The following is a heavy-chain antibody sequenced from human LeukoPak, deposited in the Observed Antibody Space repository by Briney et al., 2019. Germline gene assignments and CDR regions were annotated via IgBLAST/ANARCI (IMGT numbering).Heavy chain of an antibody. D-gene: IGHD3-10*01. V-gene: IGHV1-69*04. CDR1: GGTFSSYA. J-gene: IGHJ4*02. CDR2: IIPILGIA. CDR3: AREGGSGSYSVY. Sequence: SVKVSCKASGGTFSSYAISWVRQAPGQGLEWMGRIIPILGIANYAQKFQGRVTITADKSTSTAYMELSSLRSEDTAVYYCAREGGSGSYSVYWGQGTLVTVSS.